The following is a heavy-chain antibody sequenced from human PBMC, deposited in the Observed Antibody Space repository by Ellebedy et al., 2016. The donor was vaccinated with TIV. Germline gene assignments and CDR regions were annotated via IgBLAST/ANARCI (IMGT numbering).Heavy chain of an antibody. J-gene: IGHJ6*03. CDR1: GGSFSGYY. D-gene: IGHD2-2*01. CDR2: INHSGST. V-gene: IGHV4-34*01. Sequence: SETLSLTXAVYGGSFSGYYWSWIRQPPGKGLEWIGEINHSGSTNYNPSLKSRVTISVDTSKNQFSLKLSSVTAADTAVYYCARGRRYQLPIYYYYMDVWGKGTTVTVSS. CDR3: ARGRRYQLPIYYYYMDV.